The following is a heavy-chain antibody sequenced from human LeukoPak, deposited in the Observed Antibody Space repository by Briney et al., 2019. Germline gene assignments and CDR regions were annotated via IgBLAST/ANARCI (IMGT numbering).Heavy chain of an antibody. CDR2: IKQDGSEK. J-gene: IGHJ4*02. D-gene: IGHD4-17*01. CDR1: GIAFRNYW. Sequence: PGGSLRLSCAASGIAFRNYWMSWVRQAPGKGLEWVASIKQDGSEKFYVDSVKGRFTISRGNAKTSLFVQMNSLRAEDTAVYYCARGLGTDSGDDYWGQGTLVTVSS. CDR3: ARGLGTDSGDDY. V-gene: IGHV3-7*01.